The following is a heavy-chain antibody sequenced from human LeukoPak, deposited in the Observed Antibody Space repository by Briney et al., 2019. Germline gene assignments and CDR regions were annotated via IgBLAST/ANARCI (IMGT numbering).Heavy chain of an antibody. CDR3: ARDTYFYDSSGAKRYYGMDV. D-gene: IGHD3-22*01. CDR1: GGSISSGDYY. CDR2: IYYSGNT. Sequence: PSETLSLTCTVSGGSISSGDYYWTWIRQPPGKGLEWIGYIYYSGNTYYNPSLKSRVTISLDTSKNQFSLKLSSVTAADTAVYSCARDTYFYDSSGAKRYYGMDVWGQGTTVTVSS. V-gene: IGHV4-30-4*01. J-gene: IGHJ6*02.